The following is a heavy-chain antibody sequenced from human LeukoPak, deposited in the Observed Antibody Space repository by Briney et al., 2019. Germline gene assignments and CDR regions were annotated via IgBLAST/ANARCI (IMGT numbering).Heavy chain of an antibody. CDR2: ISAYNGNT. J-gene: IGHJ4*02. D-gene: IGHD3-22*01. Sequence: ASVKVSCKASGYTFTSYGISWVRQAPGQGLEWKGWISAYNGNTNYAQKLQGRVTMTTDTSTSTAYMELRSLRSDDTAVYYCARVRNYYDSSGYSHYFDYWGQGTLVTVSS. V-gene: IGHV1-18*01. CDR3: ARVRNYYDSSGYSHYFDY. CDR1: GYTFTSYG.